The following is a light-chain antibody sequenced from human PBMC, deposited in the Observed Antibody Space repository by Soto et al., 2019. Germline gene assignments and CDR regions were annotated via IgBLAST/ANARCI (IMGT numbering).Light chain of an antibody. CDR1: QSINNY. V-gene: IGKV1-39*01. Sequence: DIPMTQSPSSLSASVGDRVTITCRASQSINNYLNWYQQKPGKAPKLLIYAASSFQGGVPSRFSGSGSGTDFTLTISSLQPEDSAIDYCQQTYNAPWTFGQGTKVEI. CDR2: AAS. J-gene: IGKJ1*01. CDR3: QQTYNAPWT.